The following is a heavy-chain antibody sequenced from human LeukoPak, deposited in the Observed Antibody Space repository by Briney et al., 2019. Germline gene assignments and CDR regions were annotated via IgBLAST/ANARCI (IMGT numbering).Heavy chain of an antibody. V-gene: IGHV4-59*01. J-gene: IGHJ4*02. CDR3: ARDGYGDYGGSFDY. CDR1: GSSISSYY. D-gene: IGHD4-17*01. Sequence: SETLSLTCTVSGSSISSYYWSWIRQPPGKGLEWIGYIYYSGSTNYNPSLKSRVTISVDTSKNQFSLKLSSVTAADTAVYYCARDGYGDYGGSFDYWGQGTLVTVSS. CDR2: IYYSGST.